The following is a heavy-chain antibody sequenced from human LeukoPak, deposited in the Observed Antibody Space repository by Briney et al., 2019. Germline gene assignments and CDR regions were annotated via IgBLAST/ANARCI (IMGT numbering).Heavy chain of an antibody. V-gene: IGHV3-53*01. CDR2: IYNNGTT. D-gene: IGHD3-3*01. CDR3: ARGTTSPVGGFDP. J-gene: IGHJ5*02. CDR1: GLIFSYNF. Sequence: GGSLRLSCAASGLIFSYNFINWVRQAPGKGLQWVSVIYNNGTTNYADSVKGRFTISRDNPTNTVFLHMNTLRAEDTAVYYCARGTTSPVGGFDPWGQGTLVTVSS.